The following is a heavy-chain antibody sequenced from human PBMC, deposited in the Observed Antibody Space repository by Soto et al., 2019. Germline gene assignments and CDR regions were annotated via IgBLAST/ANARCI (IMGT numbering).Heavy chain of an antibody. CDR1: GYTFTSYA. CDR2: ISANNGNT. D-gene: IGHD6-13*01. CDR3: ARDAAAGLYDY. V-gene: IGHV1-18*01. J-gene: IGHJ4*02. Sequence: QVQLVQSGAEVKKPGASVKVSCKASGYTFTSYAITWVRQAPGQGLEWMGWISANNGNTTYEQNFQGRVTMTTDTSTTTAYMELRSLRSDDTAVYYCARDAAAGLYDYWGQGTLVTVSS.